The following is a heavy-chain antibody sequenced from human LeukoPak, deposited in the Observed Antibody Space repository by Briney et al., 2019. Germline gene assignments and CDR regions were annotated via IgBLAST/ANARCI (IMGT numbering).Heavy chain of an antibody. CDR3: ARVGSITIFGVTFDP. J-gene: IGHJ5*02. CDR1: GDSISSGNYY. D-gene: IGHD3-3*01. Sequence: SETLSLTCSVSGDSISSGNYYWGWIRQPPGKGLEWIGSIFYTGSTYYNPSLMSRVIISVDTSKNHFSLKLNSVTATDRAVYYCARVGSITIFGVTFDPWGQGTLVTVSS. CDR2: IFYTGST. V-gene: IGHV4-39*02.